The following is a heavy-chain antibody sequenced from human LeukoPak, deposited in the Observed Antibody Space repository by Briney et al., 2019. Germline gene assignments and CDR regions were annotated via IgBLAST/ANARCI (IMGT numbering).Heavy chain of an antibody. Sequence: PGGSLRLSCAASGFTFSSYSMNWVRQAPGKGLEWVSSISSSSSYIYYADSVKGRFTISRDNAKNSLYLQMNSLRAGDTAVYYCARESSFTVTTYYFDYWGQGTLVTVSS. CDR2: ISSSSSYI. D-gene: IGHD4-17*01. J-gene: IGHJ4*02. CDR3: ARESSFTVTTYYFDY. CDR1: GFTFSSYS. V-gene: IGHV3-21*01.